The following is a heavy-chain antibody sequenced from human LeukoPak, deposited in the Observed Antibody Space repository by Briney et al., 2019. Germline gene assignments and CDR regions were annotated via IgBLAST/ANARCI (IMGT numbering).Heavy chain of an antibody. CDR3: ARGAIAGAVIGLGQAFYLYMDV. CDR1: GDSFGSSA. J-gene: IGHJ6*03. V-gene: IGHV1-69*13. D-gene: IGHD2-21*01. Sequence: VASVKVSCKASGDSFGSSAISWVRQAPGQGLEWMGGFIPMFGPANYAQKFQGRVTITADESTSTAYMDLNSLTSDDTAVYYCARGAIAGAVIGLGQAFYLYMDVWGRGTTVIVSS. CDR2: FIPMFGPA.